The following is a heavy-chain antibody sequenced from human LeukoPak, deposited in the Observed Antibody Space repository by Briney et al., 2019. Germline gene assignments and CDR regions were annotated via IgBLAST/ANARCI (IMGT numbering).Heavy chain of an antibody. CDR2: ISWDGGST. CDR1: GFTFSSYA. D-gene: IGHD3-22*01. Sequence: GSLRLSCAASGFTFSSYAMHWVRQAPGKGLEWVSLISWDGGSTYYADSVKGRFTISRDNSKNSLYLQMNSLRPEDTALYYCAKSHYYHSSTKTAYFDFWGQGTLVTVSS. J-gene: IGHJ4*02. V-gene: IGHV3-43D*03. CDR3: AKSHYYHSSTKTAYFDF.